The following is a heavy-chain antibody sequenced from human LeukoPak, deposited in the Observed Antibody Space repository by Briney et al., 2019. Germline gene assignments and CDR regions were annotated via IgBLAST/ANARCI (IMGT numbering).Heavy chain of an antibody. CDR3: ATEYSLAVAGICDY. V-gene: IGHV3-30*04. CDR2: ISYDGSNK. D-gene: IGHD6-19*01. Sequence: GGSLRLPCAASGFTFSSYAMHWVRQAPGKGLEWVAVISYDGSNKYYADSVKGRFTISRDNSKNTLYLQMNSLRAEDTAVYYCATEYSLAVAGICDYWGQGTLVTVSS. J-gene: IGHJ4*02. CDR1: GFTFSSYA.